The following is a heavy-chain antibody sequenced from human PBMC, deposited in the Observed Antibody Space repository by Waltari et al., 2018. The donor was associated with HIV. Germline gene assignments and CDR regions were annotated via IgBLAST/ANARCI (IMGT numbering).Heavy chain of an antibody. D-gene: IGHD2-15*01. V-gene: IGHV3-21*01. CDR3: ARFDGGGSGVYH. CDR1: GFAFSSYS. CDR2: IDSGNSYL. J-gene: IGHJ5*02. Sequence: EVQLVESGGGLVKPGGSLRRSRPASGFAFSSYSMSWVGQAPGKGLEWVSSIDSGNSYLNYADSVRGRFTISRDNAKNSLFLQLNSLRVEDTAFYYCARFDGGGSGVYHWGQGTLVTVSS.